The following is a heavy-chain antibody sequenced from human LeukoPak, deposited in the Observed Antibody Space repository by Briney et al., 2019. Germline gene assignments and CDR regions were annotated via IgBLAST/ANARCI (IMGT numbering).Heavy chain of an antibody. CDR2: IYPGDSDT. V-gene: IGHV5-51*01. D-gene: IGHD5-24*01. J-gene: IGHJ4*02. CDR1: GYSFTSYW. CDR3: ASHRDGYNYYFDY. Sequence: GESLKISCKGSGYSFTSYWIGWVRQMPGKGLEWMGVIYPGDSDTRYSPSFQGQVTISADKSISTAYLQWSSLKASDTAMYYCASHRDGYNYYFDYWGQGTLVTVSS.